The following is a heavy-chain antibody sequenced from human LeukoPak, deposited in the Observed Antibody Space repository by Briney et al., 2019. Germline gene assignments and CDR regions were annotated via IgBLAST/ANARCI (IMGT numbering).Heavy chain of an antibody. CDR1: GDSVSSNSAA. J-gene: IGHJ6*03. CDR3: ARESGAYPLYYYYYYMDV. D-gene: IGHD7-27*01. CDR2: TYYRSKWYN. Sequence: SQTLSLICAISGDSVSSNSAAWNWIRQSPSRGLEWLGRTYYRSKWYNDYAVSVKSRITINPDTSKNQFSLQLNSVTPEDTAVYYCARESGAYPLYYYYYYMDVWGKGTTVTVSS. V-gene: IGHV6-1*01.